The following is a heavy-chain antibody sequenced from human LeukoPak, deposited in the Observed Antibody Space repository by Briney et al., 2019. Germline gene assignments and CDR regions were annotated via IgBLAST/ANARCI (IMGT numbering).Heavy chain of an antibody. Sequence: SETLSLTCAVYGGSFSGYYWSWLRQPPGKGLERIGEINHSGSTNYNASLKSRVTISVDTSKNQFSLKLSSVTAADTAVYYCARGRRYFDWLLRGYYFDHWGEGTLVTVSS. J-gene: IGHJ4*02. CDR2: INHSGST. D-gene: IGHD3-9*01. CDR3: ARGRRYFDWLLRGYYFDH. V-gene: IGHV4-34*01. CDR1: GGSFSGYY.